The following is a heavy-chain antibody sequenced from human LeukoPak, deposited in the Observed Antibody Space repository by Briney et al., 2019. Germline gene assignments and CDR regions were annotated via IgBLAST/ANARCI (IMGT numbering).Heavy chain of an antibody. D-gene: IGHD3-3*01. CDR3: ASLDFGFWSGYMDV. J-gene: IGHJ6*03. CDR1: GGSISSYY. CDR2: IYYSGST. V-gene: IGHV4-59*01. Sequence: SETLSLTCTVSGGSISSYYWSWIRQPPGKGLEWIGYIYYSGSTNYNPSLKSRVTISVDTSKNQFSLKLSSVTAADTAVYYCASLDFGFWSGYMDVWGKGTTVTVSS.